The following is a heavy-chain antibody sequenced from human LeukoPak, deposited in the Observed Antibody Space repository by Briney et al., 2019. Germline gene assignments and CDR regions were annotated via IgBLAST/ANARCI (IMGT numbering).Heavy chain of an antibody. CDR1: GFTFDDYA. Sequence: GGSLRLSCAASGFTFDDYAMHWVRQAPGKGLEWVSGISWNSGSIGYADSVKGRFTISRDNAKNSLYLQMNSLRAEDMALYYCAKDIRYSGSSGNFDYWGQGTLVTVSS. CDR3: AKDIRYSGSSGNFDY. V-gene: IGHV3-9*03. D-gene: IGHD1-26*01. CDR2: ISWNSGSI. J-gene: IGHJ4*02.